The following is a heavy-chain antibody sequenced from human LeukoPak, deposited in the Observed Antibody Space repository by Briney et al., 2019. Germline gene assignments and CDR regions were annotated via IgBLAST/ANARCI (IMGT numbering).Heavy chain of an antibody. Sequence: GGTLRLSCAASGFTFSTYAMAWVRQAPGKGLEWVSSISTTGDVTYFADSVRGRFTISRDNSKNTLYLQMNSLRAEDTAVYYCARGVELTGYSDYWGRGTLVTVSS. CDR3: ARGVELTGYSDY. J-gene: IGHJ4*02. CDR1: GFTFSTYA. D-gene: IGHD3-9*01. CDR2: ISTTGDVT. V-gene: IGHV3-23*01.